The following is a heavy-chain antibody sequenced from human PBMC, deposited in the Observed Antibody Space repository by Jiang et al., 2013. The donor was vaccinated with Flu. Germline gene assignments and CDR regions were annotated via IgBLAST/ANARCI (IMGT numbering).Heavy chain of an antibody. CDR2: SSSSSYI. V-gene: IGHV3-21*01. J-gene: IGHJ6*03. D-gene: IGHD3-22*01. Sequence: SSSSSYIYYADSVKGRFTISRDNAKNSLYLQMNSLRAEDTAVYYCARANLGDYYDSSGYFTRYYYYMDVWGKGTTVTVSS. CDR3: ARANLGDYYDSSGYFTRYYYYMDV.